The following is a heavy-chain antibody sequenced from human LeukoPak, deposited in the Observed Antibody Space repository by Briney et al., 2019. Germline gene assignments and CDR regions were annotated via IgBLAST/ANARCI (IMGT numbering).Heavy chain of an antibody. Sequence: GGSLRLSCAASGFTLRNYWMSWVRQAPGKGLEWVSAISGSGGSTYYADSVKGRFTISRDNSKNTRYLQMNSLRAEDTAVYYCAKEDSSGYSRAFDIWGQGTMVTVSS. V-gene: IGHV3-23*01. J-gene: IGHJ3*02. D-gene: IGHD3-22*01. CDR1: GFTLRNYW. CDR3: AKEDSSGYSRAFDI. CDR2: ISGSGGST.